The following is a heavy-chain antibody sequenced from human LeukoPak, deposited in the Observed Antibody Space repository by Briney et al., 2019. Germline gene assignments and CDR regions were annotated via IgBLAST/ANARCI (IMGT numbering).Heavy chain of an antibody. J-gene: IGHJ3*02. CDR2: INPNTGGA. Sequence: ASVKVSCKASGYTFTGYSLHWVRQAPGQGLEWMGWINPNTGGANNAQKFQGRVTLTTDTSISTAYMELSRLRSDDTAVYYCARESPRSGYYYGDDAFDIWDQGTMLSVSS. D-gene: IGHD3-22*01. CDR1: GYTFTGYS. V-gene: IGHV1-2*02. CDR3: ARESPRSGYYYGDDAFDI.